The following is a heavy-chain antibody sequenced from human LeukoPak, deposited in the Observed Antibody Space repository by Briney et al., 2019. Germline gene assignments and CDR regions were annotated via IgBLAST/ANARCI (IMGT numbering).Heavy chain of an antibody. CDR3: ATEIRQWLGDRPPYCYFDL. D-gene: IGHD6-19*01. CDR2: FDPEDGET. V-gene: IGHV1-24*01. CDR1: GYTLTELS. J-gene: IGHJ2*01. Sequence: ASVKVSCKVSGYTLTELSMHWVRQAPVKGLEWMGGFDPEDGETIYAQKFQGRVTMTEDTSTDTAYMELSSLRSEDTAVYYCATEIRQWLGDRPPYCYFDLWGRGTLVTVSS.